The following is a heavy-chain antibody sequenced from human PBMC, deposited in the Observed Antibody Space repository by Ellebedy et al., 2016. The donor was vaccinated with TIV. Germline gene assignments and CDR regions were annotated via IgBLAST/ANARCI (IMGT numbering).Heavy chain of an antibody. V-gene: IGHV4-39*01. Sequence: MPSETLSLTCTVSGGSISSSTYYRGWIRQPPGRGLEWIGSIYYSGSTYYNASLKSRVTISVDTSKNQFSLKLNSVTAADTAVYYCAADRALSVANGAIAWGQGTLVTASS. CDR1: GGSISSSTYY. CDR2: IYYSGST. CDR3: AADRALSVANGAIA. J-gene: IGHJ5*02. D-gene: IGHD2-2*01.